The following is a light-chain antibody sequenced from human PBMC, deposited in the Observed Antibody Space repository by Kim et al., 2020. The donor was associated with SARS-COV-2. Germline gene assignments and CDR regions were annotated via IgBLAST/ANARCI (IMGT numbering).Light chain of an antibody. CDR2: QDK. CDR3: QAWDSSVV. V-gene: IGLV3-1*01. Sequence: VSVSPEQAASISCSGNNLGEKFVSWYQQKPCQSPELVIYQDKKRPSGIPERFSGSTSGNTATLTISGTQAVDEGDYYCQAWDSSVVFGGGTQLTVL. CDR1: NLGEKF. J-gene: IGLJ2*01.